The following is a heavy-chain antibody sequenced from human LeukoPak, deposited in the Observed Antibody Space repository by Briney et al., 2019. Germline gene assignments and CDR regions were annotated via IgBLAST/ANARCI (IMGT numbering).Heavy chain of an antibody. CDR3: ARHVSSPLRIVVVTADWYFDR. CDR2: IYYSGST. Sequence: KPSETLSLTCIVSGGSISSSRFYWGWSRQPPGKGLEWIGTIYYSGSTYYNPSLKSRVTISADTSKIPYSPNLSSVTAPDTGVYYCARHVSSPLRIVVVTADWYFDRWGRGTLVTASS. J-gene: IGHJ2*01. CDR1: GGSISSSRFY. D-gene: IGHD2-21*02. V-gene: IGHV4-39*01.